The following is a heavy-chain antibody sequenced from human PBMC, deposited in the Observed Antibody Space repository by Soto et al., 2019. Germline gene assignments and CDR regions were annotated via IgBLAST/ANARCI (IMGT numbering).Heavy chain of an antibody. Sequence: PGGSLRLSCAASGFTFSSYAMSWVRQAPGKGLEWVSAISGSGGSKYYADSVKGRLTISRDNSKNTLYPQMNSLRAEDTAVDYCAKGPLPPYYYNGMDVWGQGTTVPVSS. CDR2: ISGSGGSK. CDR1: GFTFSSYA. CDR3: AKGPLPPYYYNGMDV. J-gene: IGHJ6*02. V-gene: IGHV3-23*01.